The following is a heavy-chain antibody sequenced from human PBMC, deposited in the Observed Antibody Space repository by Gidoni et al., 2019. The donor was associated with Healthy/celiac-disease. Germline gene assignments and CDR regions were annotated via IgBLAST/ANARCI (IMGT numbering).Heavy chain of an antibody. J-gene: IGHJ6*02. CDR3: AKENCSGGSCYTPLLYYYYGMDV. D-gene: IGHD2-15*01. V-gene: IGHV3-23*01. Sequence: EVQLLESGGGLVQPGGSLRLSCAASGFTFSSYAMSWVRKAPGEGLEWVSAISGSGGSTYYADSVKGRFTISRDNSKNTLYLQMNRLRAEDTAVYYCAKENCSGGSCYTPLLYYYYGMDVWGQGTTVTVSS. CDR2: ISGSGGST. CDR1: GFTFSSYA.